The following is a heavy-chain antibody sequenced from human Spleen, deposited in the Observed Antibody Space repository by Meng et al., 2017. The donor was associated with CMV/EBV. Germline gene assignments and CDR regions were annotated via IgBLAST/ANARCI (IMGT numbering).Heavy chain of an antibody. CDR2: IYYSGST. J-gene: IGHJ4*02. Sequence: SETLSLTCTVSGGSISSSSYYWGWIRQPPGKGLEWIGSIYYSGSTYYNPSRKSRVTISVDTSKNQFSLKLSSVTAADTAVYYCASKSIVGATIDYWGQGTLVTVSS. V-gene: IGHV4-39*07. CDR3: ASKSIVGATIDY. CDR1: GGSISSSSYY. D-gene: IGHD1-26*01.